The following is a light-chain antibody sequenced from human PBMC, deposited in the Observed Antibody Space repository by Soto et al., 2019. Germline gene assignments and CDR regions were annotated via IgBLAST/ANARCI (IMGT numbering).Light chain of an antibody. V-gene: IGKV3-15*01. J-gene: IGKJ4*01. Sequence: EIVLTQSPATLSLSPGERATLSCRASQSVSSYLAWYQQKPGQAPRLLIYGASTGATGIPARFSGSGSGTEFILTISSLQSEDFAVYYCQQYSKWPLTFGGGTKVDIK. CDR2: GAS. CDR1: QSVSSY. CDR3: QQYSKWPLT.